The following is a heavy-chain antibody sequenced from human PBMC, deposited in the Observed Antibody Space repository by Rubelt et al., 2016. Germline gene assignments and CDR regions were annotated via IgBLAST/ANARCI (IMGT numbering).Heavy chain of an antibody. V-gene: IGHV3-48*03. CDR2: ISGSGGAT. J-gene: IGHJ4*02. CDR3: AKASIAVAGTIDY. Sequence: VRQAPGKGLEWISYISGSGGATYYADSVKGRFTISRDNAKNSLYLQVNSLRAEDTAVYYCAKASIAVAGTIDYWGQGTLVTVSS. D-gene: IGHD6-19*01.